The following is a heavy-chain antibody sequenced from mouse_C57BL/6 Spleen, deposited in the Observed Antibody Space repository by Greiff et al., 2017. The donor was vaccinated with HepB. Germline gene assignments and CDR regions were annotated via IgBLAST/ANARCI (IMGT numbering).Heavy chain of an antibody. J-gene: IGHJ4*01. V-gene: IGHV7-1*01. CDR1: GFTFSDFY. CDR2: SRNKANDYTT. Sequence: EVMLVESGGGLVQSGRSLRLSCATSGFTFSDFYMEWVRQAPGKGLEWIAASRNKANDYTTEYSASVKGRFIVSRDTSQSILYLQMNALRAEDTAIYYCARAHLGGMDYWGQGTSVTVSS. CDR3: ARAHLGGMDY.